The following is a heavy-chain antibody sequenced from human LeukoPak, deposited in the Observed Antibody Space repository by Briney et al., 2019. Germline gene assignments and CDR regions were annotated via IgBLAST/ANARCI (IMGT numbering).Heavy chain of an antibody. J-gene: IGHJ4*02. CDR1: RFTFSSYS. D-gene: IGHD2-2*01. Sequence: QPGGSLRLSCAASRFTFSSYSMNWVRQAPGKGLEWVSYISSSSSTIYYADSVKGRFTIFRDNAKNSLYLQMNSLRAEDTAVYYCARDLECSSTSCSLPFDYWGQGTLVTVSS. CDR3: ARDLECSSTSCSLPFDY. V-gene: IGHV3-48*01. CDR2: ISSSSSTI.